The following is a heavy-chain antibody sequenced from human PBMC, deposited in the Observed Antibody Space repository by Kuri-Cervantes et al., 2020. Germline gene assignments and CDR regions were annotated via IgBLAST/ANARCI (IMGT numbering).Heavy chain of an antibody. D-gene: IGHD3-3*01. CDR2: IGWNSGSI. Sequence: SLKISCAASGFTFDDYAMHWVRQAPGKGLEWVSGIGWNSGSIGYADSVKGRFTISRDNAKNSLYLQMNSLRAEDTALYYCAKALNTIFEEVHDAFDIWGQGTMVTVSS. J-gene: IGHJ3*02. CDR3: AKALNTIFEEVHDAFDI. V-gene: IGHV3-9*01. CDR1: GFTFDDYA.